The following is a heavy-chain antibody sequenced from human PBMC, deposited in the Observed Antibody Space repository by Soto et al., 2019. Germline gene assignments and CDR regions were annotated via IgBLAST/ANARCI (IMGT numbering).Heavy chain of an antibody. V-gene: IGHV1-69*13. CDR1: GGTFSSYA. CDR2: IIPIFGTA. Sequence: ASVQVSCKASGGTFSSYAISWVRQAPGQGLEWMGGIIPIFGTANYAQKFQGSVKITADESTSQAYMELSRLGSEDTAVYYGARCLVEMATIGSYYYYYCMDVWGQGTTVTVSS. D-gene: IGHD5-12*01. J-gene: IGHJ6*02. CDR3: ARCLVEMATIGSYYYYYCMDV.